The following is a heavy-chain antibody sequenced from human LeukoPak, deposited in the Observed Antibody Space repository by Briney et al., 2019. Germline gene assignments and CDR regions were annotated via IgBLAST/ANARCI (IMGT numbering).Heavy chain of an antibody. CDR3: ARHIVRPGWQWLVRGDFDY. J-gene: IGHJ4*02. CDR1: GGSISSSSRY. Sequence: SETLSLTCTVSGGSISSSSRYWGWIRQPPGKGLEWIGSIYYSGTTYYSPSLKSRVTISVDTSKNQFSLKLSSVTAADTAVYYCARHIVRPGWQWLVRGDFDYWGQGTLVTVSS. CDR2: IYYSGTT. V-gene: IGHV4-39*01. D-gene: IGHD6-19*01.